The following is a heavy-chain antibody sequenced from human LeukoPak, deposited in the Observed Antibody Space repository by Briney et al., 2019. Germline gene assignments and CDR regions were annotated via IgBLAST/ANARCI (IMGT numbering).Heavy chain of an antibody. J-gene: IGHJ1*01. CDR1: GFIFSDYL. CDR2: ISNDARNE. D-gene: IGHD5-24*01. CDR3: ARGDGYNDAEYLQH. V-gene: IGHV3-30*07. Sequence: GSLRLSCAASGFIFSDYLMHWVRQAPGKGLEWVAVISNDARNEYHISSVKGRFSISRDNSKKTLYLQMNSLRVEDTAVYYCARGDGYNDAEYLQHWGQGTLVTVS.